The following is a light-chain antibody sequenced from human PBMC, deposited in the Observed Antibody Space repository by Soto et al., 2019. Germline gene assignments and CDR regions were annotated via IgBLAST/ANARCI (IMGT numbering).Light chain of an antibody. V-gene: IGKV1-39*01. CDR1: QSISTY. Sequence: DIQMTQSPSSLSASVGDRVTITCRASQSISTYLNWYQQKSGNAPKLLIYDVSTLQTGVPSRFSGSGSGTDFTLTISSLQPEDFATYYCQQSYISPQTFGQGTKVDIK. CDR2: DVS. J-gene: IGKJ1*01. CDR3: QQSYISPQT.